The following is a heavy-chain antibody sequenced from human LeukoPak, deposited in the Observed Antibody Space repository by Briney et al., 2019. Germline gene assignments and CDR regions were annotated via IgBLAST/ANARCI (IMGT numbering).Heavy chain of an antibody. CDR3: AKAFGIAVAPS. Sequence: QTGGSLRLSCAASGITFSNAWMSWVRQAPGKGQEWVSAISGSGGSTYYADSVKGRFTISRDNCKNTLYLQMNSLRAEDTAVYYCAKAFGIAVAPSWGQGTLVTVSS. CDR1: GITFSNAW. J-gene: IGHJ4*02. V-gene: IGHV3-23*01. D-gene: IGHD6-19*01. CDR2: ISGSGGST.